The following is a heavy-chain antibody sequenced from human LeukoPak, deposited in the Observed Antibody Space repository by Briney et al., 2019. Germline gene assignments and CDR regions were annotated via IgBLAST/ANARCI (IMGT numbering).Heavy chain of an antibody. CDR1: GFTFSSYA. CDR3: ARASRSGLYSSSSYYYYYYMDV. CDR2: ISYDGSNK. Sequence: GRSLRLSCAASGFTFSSYAMHWVRQAPGKGLEWVAVISYDGSNKYYADSVKGRFTISRDNSKNTLYLQMNSLRAEDTAVYYCARASRSGLYSSSSYYYYYYMDVWGKGTTVTVSS. J-gene: IGHJ6*03. D-gene: IGHD6-13*01. V-gene: IGHV3-30*01.